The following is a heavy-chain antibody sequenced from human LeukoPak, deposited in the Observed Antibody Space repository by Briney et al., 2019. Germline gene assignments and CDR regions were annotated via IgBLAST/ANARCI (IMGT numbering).Heavy chain of an antibody. CDR3: ARDLDIVATFNPVFDP. CDR2: ISGAGGST. D-gene: IGHD5-12*01. CDR1: GFTFSSYA. V-gene: IGHV3-23*01. Sequence: GGSLRLSCAVTGFTFSSYAMSWVRQAPGRGLEWVSGISGAGGSTYYADSVKGRFTISRDNSKNTLYLQMNSLRAEDTAVYYCARDLDIVATFNPVFDPWGQGTLVTVSS. J-gene: IGHJ5*02.